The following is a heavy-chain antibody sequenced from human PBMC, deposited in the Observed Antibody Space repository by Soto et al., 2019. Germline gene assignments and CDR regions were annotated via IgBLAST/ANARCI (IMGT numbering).Heavy chain of an antibody. J-gene: IGHJ6*02. CDR3: ARSSPYIVVRKPTGNQDYYGMDV. CDR1: GGTFSNYT. V-gene: IGHV1-69*01. CDR2: IIPVFGTT. Sequence: QVQLVQSGAEVKKPGSSVKVFCKASGGTFSNYTISWVRQAPGPGLEWMGGIIPVFGTTDYEQKFQGRVTITADGSTSTAYMKLSSLRSAATAVYYCARSSPYIVVRKPTGNQDYYGMDVWGQGTKVTVSS. D-gene: IGHD2-2*01.